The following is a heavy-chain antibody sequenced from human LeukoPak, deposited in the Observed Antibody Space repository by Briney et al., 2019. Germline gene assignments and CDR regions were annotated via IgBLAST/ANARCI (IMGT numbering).Heavy chain of an antibody. Sequence: GGSLRLSCVASGFTFSSYVMSWVRQAPGKGLEWVSGISGSGGSTYYADSVKGRFTISRDNSKNTLFLQMNSLRAEDTAVYYCAKETYSSGWYPYFDYWGQGTLVTVSS. V-gene: IGHV3-23*01. CDR3: AKETYSSGWYPYFDY. CDR2: ISGSGGST. D-gene: IGHD6-19*01. J-gene: IGHJ4*02. CDR1: GFTFSSYV.